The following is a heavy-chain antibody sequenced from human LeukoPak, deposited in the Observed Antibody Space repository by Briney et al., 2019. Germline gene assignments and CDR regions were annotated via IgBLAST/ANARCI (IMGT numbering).Heavy chain of an antibody. J-gene: IGHJ5*02. CDR3: ARDISGTGGFDP. CDR1: GFTFSTCA. D-gene: IGHD1-20*01. V-gene: IGHV3-30-3*01. Sequence: PGGSLRLSCAASGFTFSTCAMHWVRQAPGKGLEWVAVVSYGGSDKYYADSVKGRFTISRDNSKNTVYLQMNSLRAEDTAVYYCARDISGTGGFDPRGQGTLVTVSS. CDR2: VSYGGSDK.